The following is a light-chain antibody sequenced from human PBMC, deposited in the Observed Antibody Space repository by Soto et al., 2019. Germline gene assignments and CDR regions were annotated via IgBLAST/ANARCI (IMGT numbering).Light chain of an antibody. CDR1: SSDAGGYNY. J-gene: IGLJ2*01. CDR2: DVS. V-gene: IGLV2-14*01. Sequence: QSALTQPAAVSGSPGQSITISCTGTSSDAGGYNYVSWYQQNPGTAPKLMIYDVSNRPSGVSNRFSGSKSGNTASLTISGLQAEDEGDYYCNSYTSSSTVVFGGGTKLTVL. CDR3: NSYTSSSTVV.